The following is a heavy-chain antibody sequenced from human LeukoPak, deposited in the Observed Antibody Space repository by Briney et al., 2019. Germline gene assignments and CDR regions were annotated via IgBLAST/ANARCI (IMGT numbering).Heavy chain of an antibody. V-gene: IGHV3-23*01. CDR3: AKDPRVXSRVATPCH. D-gene: IGHD3-3*01. J-gene: IGHJ4*02. CDR2: XXXXXGSX. CDR1: GFTFSSYA. Sequence: PGGSLRLSCAASGFTFSSYAXXXXXXXXXXXXXXXXXXXXXXGSXYYXXSXXXXXXXXRDXSXXTLFLQMNRLRAEDTAVYYCAKDPRVXSRVATPCHWGQGTLVTVSS.